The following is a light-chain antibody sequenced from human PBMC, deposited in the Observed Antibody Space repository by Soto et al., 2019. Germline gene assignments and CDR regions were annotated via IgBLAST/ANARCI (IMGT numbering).Light chain of an antibody. CDR1: HSIIIW. V-gene: IGKV1-5*03. CDR3: QHYNSPKRT. J-gene: IGKJ1*01. CDR2: QAS. Sequence: DIQMTQSPSTVSASVVDIVTITCLAIHSIIIWLAWYQQKPGRAPKLLIYQASSLESGVPSRFSGSGSGTEFTLIISSLQPDDFATYYCQHYNSPKRTFGQGTKVYIK.